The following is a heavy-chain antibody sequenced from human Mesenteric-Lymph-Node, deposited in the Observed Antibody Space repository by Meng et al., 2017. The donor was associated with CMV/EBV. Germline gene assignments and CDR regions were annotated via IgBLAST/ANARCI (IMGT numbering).Heavy chain of an antibody. D-gene: IGHD2-2*02. Sequence: GGSLRLSCAASGFTFSSYAMSWVRQAPGKGLEWVSAIRGSGGSTYYADSVKGRFTIPRDNSKNTLYLQMNSLRAEDTAVYYCVKLKSTSCYSSLDYWGQGTLVTVSS. V-gene: IGHV3-23*01. CDR2: IRGSGGST. J-gene: IGHJ4*02. CDR3: VKLKSTSCYSSLDY. CDR1: GFTFSSYA.